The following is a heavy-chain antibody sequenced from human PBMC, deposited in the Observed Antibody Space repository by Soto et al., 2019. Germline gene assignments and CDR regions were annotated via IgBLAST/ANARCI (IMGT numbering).Heavy chain of an antibody. CDR2: INPNSGGT. J-gene: IGHJ4*02. Sequence: GASVKVSCKASGYTFTGYYMHWVRQAPGQGLEWMGWINPNSGGTNYAQKFQGRVTMTRDTSISTAYMELSRLRSDDTAVYYCARSPIYCSGGSCYDYWGQGTLVTVSS. V-gene: IGHV1-2*02. D-gene: IGHD2-15*01. CDR3: ARSPIYCSGGSCYDY. CDR1: GYTFTGYY.